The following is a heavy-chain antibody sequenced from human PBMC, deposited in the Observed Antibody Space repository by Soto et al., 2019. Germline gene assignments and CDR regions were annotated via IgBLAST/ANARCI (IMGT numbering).Heavy chain of an antibody. J-gene: IGHJ6*03. CDR1: GYTFTSYG. CDR2: ISAYNGNT. V-gene: IGHV1-18*01. CDR3: ARLHIVLMVYAPYYYYCYMDV. Sequence: GASVKVSCKASGYTFTSYGISWVRQAPGQGLEWMGWISAYNGNTNYAQKLQGRVTMTTDTSTSTAYMELRSLRSDDTAVYYCARLHIVLMVYAPYYYYCYMDVWGKGTTVTVSS. D-gene: IGHD2-8*01.